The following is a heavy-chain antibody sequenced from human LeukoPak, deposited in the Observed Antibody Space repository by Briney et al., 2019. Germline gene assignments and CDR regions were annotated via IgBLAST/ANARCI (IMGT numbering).Heavy chain of an antibody. CDR1: GYTFPSYG. J-gene: IGHJ4*02. CDR2: ITAYNGST. CDR3: ARGAMDDDYGGHY. V-gene: IGHV1-18*01. Sequence: ASAKVSCKASGYTFPSYGISWVRQAPGQGLEWMGWITAYNGSTMYAPKFQGRVTMTTDTSTSTAYMELRSLRFDDTAVYYCARGAMDDDYGGHYWGQGTLVTVSS. D-gene: IGHD4-23*01.